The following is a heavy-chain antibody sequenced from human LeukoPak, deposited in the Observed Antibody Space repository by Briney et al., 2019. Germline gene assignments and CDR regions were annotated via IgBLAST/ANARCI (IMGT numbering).Heavy chain of an antibody. Sequence: GGSLRLSCAASGFTFSSYWMSWVRQAPGKGLEWVANIEQDGSEKYYVDSVKGRFTISRDNAKNSLYLQMNSLRAEDTAVYYCASATWIQLWALGAFDIWGQGTMVTVSS. D-gene: IGHD5-18*01. CDR2: IEQDGSEK. CDR1: GFTFSSYW. J-gene: IGHJ3*02. CDR3: ASATWIQLWALGAFDI. V-gene: IGHV3-7*01.